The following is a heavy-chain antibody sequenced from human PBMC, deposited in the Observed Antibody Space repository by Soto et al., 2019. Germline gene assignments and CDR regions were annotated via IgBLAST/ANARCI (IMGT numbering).Heavy chain of an antibody. CDR1: GFTFNSYA. J-gene: IGHJ4*02. Sequence: LRLSCSASGFTFNSYAMHWVRQAPGKGLEFVSAISSYGADTYYADSVKGRFAISRDNSKNTLYLQMSSLRAEDTALYYCVKEGYMRSDWYGQFDYWGQGALVTVSS. CDR3: VKEGYMRSDWYGQFDY. D-gene: IGHD6-19*01. V-gene: IGHV3-64D*06. CDR2: ISSYGADT.